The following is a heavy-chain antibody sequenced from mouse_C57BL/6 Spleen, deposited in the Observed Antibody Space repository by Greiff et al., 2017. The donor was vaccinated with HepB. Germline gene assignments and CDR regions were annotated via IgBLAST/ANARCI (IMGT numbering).Heavy chain of an antibody. J-gene: IGHJ4*01. V-gene: IGHV5-17*01. CDR1: GFTFRAYG. Sequence: EVHLVESGGGLVKPGGSLKLSCAASGFTFRAYGMPWVRQTPEKGLEWVAYISSGSSTIYYADTVKGRFTISRDNAKNTLFLQMTSLRSEDTAMYYCARKELRERYAMDDWGQGTSVTVSS. CDR2: ISSGSSTI. CDR3: ARKELRERYAMDD. D-gene: IGHD2-12*01.